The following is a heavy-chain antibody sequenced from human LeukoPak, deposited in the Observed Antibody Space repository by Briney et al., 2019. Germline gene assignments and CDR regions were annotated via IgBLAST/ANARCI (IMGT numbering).Heavy chain of an antibody. CDR1: GYSITSAYY. J-gene: IGHJ4*02. CDR3: ARVARCTSCFDVDY. CDR2: FFLKGRT. D-gene: IGHD2-2*01. V-gene: IGHV4-38-2*02. Sequence: SETLSLTCTVSGYSITSAYYWGWIRQPTGKGLEWIGSFFLKGRTYYNPSLKSRVTISVDTSKNQFSLTLSSVTAADTAVYYCARVARCTSCFDVDYWGQGTLVTVSS.